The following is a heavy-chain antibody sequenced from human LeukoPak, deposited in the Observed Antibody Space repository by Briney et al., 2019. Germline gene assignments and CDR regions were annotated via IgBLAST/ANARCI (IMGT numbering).Heavy chain of an antibody. CDR1: GFTFSGSA. CDR2: IRSKTNSYAT. D-gene: IGHD6-13*01. CDR3: IGSIVAAGDY. V-gene: IGHV3-73*01. J-gene: IGHJ4*01. Sequence: SGGSLRLSCAASGFTFSGSAMHWVRQASGKGLEWVGRIRSKTNSYATTYAASAKGRFTISRDDSKNTAYLQMNSLKTEDTAVYYCIGSIVAAGDYWGHGTLVTVSS.